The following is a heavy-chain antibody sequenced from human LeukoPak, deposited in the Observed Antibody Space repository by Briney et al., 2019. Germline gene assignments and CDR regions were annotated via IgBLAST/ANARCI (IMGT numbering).Heavy chain of an antibody. Sequence: GGSLRLSCAASGFTFDDYGMSWVRQAPGKGLEWVSGINWNGGSTGYADSVKGRFTISRDNSKNTLYLQMNSLRAEDTAVYYCAKVPCPIDVGGAFDIWGQGTMVTVSS. V-gene: IGHV3-20*04. CDR3: AKVPCPIDVGGAFDI. CDR1: GFTFDDYG. J-gene: IGHJ3*02. CDR2: INWNGGST.